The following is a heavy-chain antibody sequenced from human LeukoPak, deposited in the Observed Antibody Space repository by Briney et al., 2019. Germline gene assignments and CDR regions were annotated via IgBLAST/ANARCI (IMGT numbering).Heavy chain of an antibody. J-gene: IGHJ4*02. CDR2: INHSGST. CDR3: AREGKDSSGWYYFDY. CDR1: GGSFSGYY. V-gene: IGHV4-34*01. D-gene: IGHD6-19*01. Sequence: SETLSLTCAVYGGSFSGYYWSWIRQPPGKGLEWIGEINHSGSTNYNPSLKSRVTISVDTSKNQFSLKLSSVTAADTAVYYCAREGKDSSGWYYFDYWGQGTLVTVSS.